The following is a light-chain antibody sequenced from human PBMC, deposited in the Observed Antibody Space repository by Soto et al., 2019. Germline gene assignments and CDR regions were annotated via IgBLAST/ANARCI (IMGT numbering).Light chain of an antibody. CDR3: QQYYSTPA. J-gene: IGKJ4*01. CDR1: QSVLYSSNNKNY. V-gene: IGKV4-1*01. Sequence: DIVMTQSPDSLAVSLGERATINCKSSQSVLYSSNNKNYLAWYQQKPGQPPKLLIYWASTRESGVPDRFSGSWSGKDFTLTISSLQAEDAAVYYCQQYYSTPAFGGGTKVEIK. CDR2: WAS.